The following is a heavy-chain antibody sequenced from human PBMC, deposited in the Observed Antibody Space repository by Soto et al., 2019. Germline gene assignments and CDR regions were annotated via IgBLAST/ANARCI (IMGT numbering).Heavy chain of an antibody. CDR1: GFTFSSYG. J-gene: IGHJ4*02. D-gene: IGHD2-2*01. Sequence: PGGSLRLSCAASGFTFSSYGMHWVRQAPGKGLEWVAVIWYDGSNKYYADSAKGRFTISRDNSKNTLYLQMNSLRAEDTAVYYCARTDCSSTSCSNAFDYWGQGTLVTVSS. V-gene: IGHV3-33*01. CDR2: IWYDGSNK. CDR3: ARTDCSSTSCSNAFDY.